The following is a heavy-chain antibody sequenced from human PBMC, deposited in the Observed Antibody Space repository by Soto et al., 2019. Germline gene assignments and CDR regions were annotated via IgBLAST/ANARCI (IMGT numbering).Heavy chain of an antibody. CDR2: ISSTGTTA. CDR1: VFTFSDFA. J-gene: IGHJ1*01. D-gene: IGHD5-12*01. V-gene: IGHV3-11*01. Sequence: QLQLVESGGGLVKPGGSLTLSCEGSVFTFSDFAVTWIRQAPGKGLEWVSYISSTGTTAYYAASVKGRFTISRDNAKKSLFLQMNSLKVEDTAVYYCAEGGYDLGHWGQGTLVTVSS. CDR3: AEGGYDLGH.